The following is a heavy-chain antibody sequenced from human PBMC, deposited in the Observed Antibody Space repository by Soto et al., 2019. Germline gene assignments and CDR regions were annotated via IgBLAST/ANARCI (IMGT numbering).Heavy chain of an antibody. CDR2: ITWNSANV. Sequence: QLVESGGGLVQPGRSLRLSCTASGFTFDDYPMHWVRQRPGQGLEWVSGITWNSANVGYAESVRGRFTITRDNAKKSRFLQMDNPRPEETAFYFCAKGGYCTDGSCYTEFAPRGQGTLVTVSS. CDR3: AKGGYCTDGSCYTEFAP. V-gene: IGHV3-9*01. CDR1: GFTFDDYP. J-gene: IGHJ5*02. D-gene: IGHD2-15*01.